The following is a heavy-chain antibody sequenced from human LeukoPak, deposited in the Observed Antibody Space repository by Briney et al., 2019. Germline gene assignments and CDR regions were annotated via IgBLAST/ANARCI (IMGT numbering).Heavy chain of an antibody. CDR3: PGRSGWY. CDR1: VGSISSSSYY. CDR2: IYYIGST. D-gene: IGHD6-19*01. V-gene: IGHV4-39*01. J-gene: IGHJ4*02. Sequence: SETLSLTCTVSVGSISSSSYYWGSIRQPPGKGLEWIGSIYYIGSTYYNPSLKSRVTISVDTSKNQFSLKLGYVTARGLSVYCCPGRSGWYWGQGTLVTVSS.